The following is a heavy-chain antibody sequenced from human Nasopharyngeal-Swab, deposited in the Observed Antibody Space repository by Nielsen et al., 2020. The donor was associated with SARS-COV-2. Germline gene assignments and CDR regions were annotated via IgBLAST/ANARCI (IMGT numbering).Heavy chain of an antibody. J-gene: IGHJ3*02. V-gene: IGHV4-39*01. CDR2: IYYSGST. D-gene: IGHD3-16*01. CDR3: ASYPLTFGGVWGSDAFDI. Sequence: RQVPGKGLEWIGSIYYSGSTYYNPSLKSRVTISVDTSKNQFSLKLSSVTAADTAVYYCASYPLTFGGVWGSDAFDIWGQGTMVTVSS.